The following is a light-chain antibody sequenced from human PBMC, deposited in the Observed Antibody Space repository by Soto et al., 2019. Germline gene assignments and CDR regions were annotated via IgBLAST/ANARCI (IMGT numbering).Light chain of an antibody. V-gene: IGLV1-40*01. Sequence: QPVLTQPPSVSGAPGQRATISCTGSSSNIGAGYDVHWYQQLPGAAPKLLITGNTNRPSGVPDRFSGSKSGTSASLAITGLQAEDEADYYCQSYDLSLDVVLFGGGTQLTVL. CDR3: QSYDLSLDVVL. CDR2: GNT. CDR1: SSNIGAGYD. J-gene: IGLJ2*01.